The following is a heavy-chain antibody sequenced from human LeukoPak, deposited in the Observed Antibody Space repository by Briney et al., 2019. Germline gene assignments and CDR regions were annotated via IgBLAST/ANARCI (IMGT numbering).Heavy chain of an antibody. CDR1: GFTFSSYG. J-gene: IGHJ3*02. V-gene: IGHV3-33*01. D-gene: IGHD2-21*01. Sequence: PGGSLRLSCAASGFTFSSYGMHWVRQAPGKGLEWVAVIWYDGSSKYYADSVKGRFTISRDNSKNTLYLQMNSLRAEDTAVYYCARGGLAYCDGECPTFFDIWGQGTMVTVSS. CDR2: IWYDGSSK. CDR3: ARGGLAYCDGECPTFFDI.